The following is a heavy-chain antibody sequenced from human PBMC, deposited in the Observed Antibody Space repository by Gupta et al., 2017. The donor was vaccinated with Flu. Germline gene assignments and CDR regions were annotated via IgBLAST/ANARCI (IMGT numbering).Heavy chain of an antibody. J-gene: IGHJ4*02. V-gene: IGHV3-7*01. Sequence: EVQLVESGGGLVQPGGSLRLSCAASRFTVRSYWMSWVRQAPGKGLEWVANINLDGSKKYYVGSVKGRFTISRDNAENSLSLQMDSLRAEDTAVYYCARDALWDYYGTGNYGGPFWDSWGQGTLVTVSS. CDR3: ARDALWDYYGTGNYGGPFWDS. CDR1: RFTVRSYW. D-gene: IGHD3-10*01. CDR2: INLDGSKK.